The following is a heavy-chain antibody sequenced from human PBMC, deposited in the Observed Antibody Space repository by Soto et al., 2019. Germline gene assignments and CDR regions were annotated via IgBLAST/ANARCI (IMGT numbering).Heavy chain of an antibody. V-gene: IGHV1-2*02. CDR3: ARALRLQSSVTPAY. CDR2: INPNSGGT. J-gene: IGHJ4*02. Sequence: GASVKVSCKASGYTLTGYYMHWVRQAPGQGLEWMGWINPNSGGTNYAQKFQGRVTMTRDTSISTAYMELSRLRSDDTAVYYCARALRLQSSVTPAYWGQGTLVTVSS. D-gene: IGHD4-4*01. CDR1: GYTLTGYY.